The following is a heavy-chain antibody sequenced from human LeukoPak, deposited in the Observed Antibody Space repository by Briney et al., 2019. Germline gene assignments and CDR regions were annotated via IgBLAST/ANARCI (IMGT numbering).Heavy chain of an antibody. V-gene: IGHV3-30*02. J-gene: IGHJ3*02. Sequence: GGSLRLSCAASGFAFSRYGMHWVRQAPGKGLEWVAFVRYDGSNKYYADSMKGRYTISRDNSKNTLYLQMNSLRAEDTAVYYCAKVPPYDSSGYYSLEDAFDIWGQGTMVTVSS. CDR3: AKVPPYDSSGYYSLEDAFDI. CDR1: GFAFSRYG. D-gene: IGHD3-22*01. CDR2: VRYDGSNK.